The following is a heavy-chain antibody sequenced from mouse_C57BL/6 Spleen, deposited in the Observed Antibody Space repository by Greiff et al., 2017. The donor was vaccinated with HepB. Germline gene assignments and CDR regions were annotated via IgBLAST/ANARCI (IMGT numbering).Heavy chain of an antibody. V-gene: IGHV5-17*01. CDR1: GFTFSDYG. J-gene: IGHJ1*03. Sequence: EVMLVESGGGLVKPGGSLKLSCAASGFTFSDYGMHWVRQAPEQGLAWVAYISSGLSTIYYADTVKGRFNISRDNAKNTLFLQVTSLRSEDTAMYFCARDYYGRYLDVWGTGTTVTVSS. CDR3: ARDYYGRYLDV. CDR2: ISSGLSTI. D-gene: IGHD1-2*01.